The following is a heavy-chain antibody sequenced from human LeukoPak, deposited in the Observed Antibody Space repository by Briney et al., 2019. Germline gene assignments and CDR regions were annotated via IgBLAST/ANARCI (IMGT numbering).Heavy chain of an antibody. Sequence: GGSLRLSCAASGFTLRSYTMNWVRQAPGKGLEWVSSIGISSNKIYYADSVKGRFIISRDNAKNSVYLQMNSLRAEDTAVYYCARDWIAVAGIFDYWGQGTLVTVSS. V-gene: IGHV3-21*01. J-gene: IGHJ4*02. D-gene: IGHD6-19*01. CDR1: GFTLRSYT. CDR2: IGISSNKI. CDR3: ARDWIAVAGIFDY.